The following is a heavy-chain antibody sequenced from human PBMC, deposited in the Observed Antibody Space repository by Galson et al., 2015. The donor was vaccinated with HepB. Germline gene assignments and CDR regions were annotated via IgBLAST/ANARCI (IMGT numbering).Heavy chain of an antibody. CDR1: GFTFDRAW. J-gene: IGHJ5*02. D-gene: IGHD1-26*01. V-gene: IGHV3-15*01. Sequence: SLRLSCAAYGFTFDRAWMHWVRQAPGKGLEWVGHIKRKNDGGTRNHAAPVKGRFIVSSDDSKNVLYLQMNSLKTEDTAVYFCSTYVGDRITWGQGTRVTVSS. CDR3: STYVGDRIT. CDR2: IKRKNDGGTR.